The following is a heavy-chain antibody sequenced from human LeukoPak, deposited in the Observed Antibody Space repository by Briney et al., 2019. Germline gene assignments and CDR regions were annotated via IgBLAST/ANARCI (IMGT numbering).Heavy chain of an antibody. J-gene: IGHJ4*02. Sequence: PGGSLRLSCAASGFTVSSNYMSWVRQAPGKGLEWVSVIYSGGSTDYADSVKGRFTISRDNSKNTLYLQMNSLRAEDTAVYYCAQDFYGSGSYDYWGQGTLVTVSS. CDR1: GFTVSSNY. D-gene: IGHD3-10*01. CDR3: AQDFYGSGSYDY. CDR2: IYSGGST. V-gene: IGHV3-66*01.